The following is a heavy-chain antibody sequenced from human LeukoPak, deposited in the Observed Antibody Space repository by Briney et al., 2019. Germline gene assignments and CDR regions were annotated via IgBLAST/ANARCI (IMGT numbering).Heavy chain of an antibody. CDR2: IHYSGNT. J-gene: IGHJ4*02. CDR1: GGSISSYY. Sequence: PSETLSLTCTVSGGSISSYYWSWIRQPPGKGLEWIGFIHYSGNTNYNPSLKSRVTISVDTSKNQFSLKLSSVTAADTAVYYCARLGSGSYYDSRGQFDYWGQGTLVTVSS. V-gene: IGHV4-59*01. D-gene: IGHD1-26*01. CDR3: ARLGSGSYYDSRGQFDY.